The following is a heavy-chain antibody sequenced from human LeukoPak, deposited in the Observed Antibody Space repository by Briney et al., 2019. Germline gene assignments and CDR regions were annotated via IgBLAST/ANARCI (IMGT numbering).Heavy chain of an antibody. V-gene: IGHV4-4*07. J-gene: IGHJ6*02. CDR2: VHRSGDT. CDR1: GGSISSYY. Sequence: SETLSLTCSVSGGSISSYYWSWIRQPAGKGLEWIGRVHRSGDTNYNPSLKSRLTMSVETSKDQISLRLRSVSAADTAVYYCARDDFEYSVHYGMDVWGQGTTVTVSS. D-gene: IGHD3-9*01. CDR3: ARDDFEYSVHYGMDV.